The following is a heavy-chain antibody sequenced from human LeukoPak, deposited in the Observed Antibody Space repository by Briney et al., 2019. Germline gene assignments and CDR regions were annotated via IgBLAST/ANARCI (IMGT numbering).Heavy chain of an antibody. CDR3: ARPNGDYYNWFDP. Sequence: ASVMLSCNASGYTFTGYYIHWVRQAPGQALEWMGWINPNSGDTNYAQKFQDRVTLTRDTSISTVYMELTTLGSDDTAVYYCARPNGDYYNWFDPWGQGTLVTVSS. CDR1: GYTFTGYY. V-gene: IGHV1-2*02. D-gene: IGHD4-17*01. CDR2: INPNSGDT. J-gene: IGHJ5*02.